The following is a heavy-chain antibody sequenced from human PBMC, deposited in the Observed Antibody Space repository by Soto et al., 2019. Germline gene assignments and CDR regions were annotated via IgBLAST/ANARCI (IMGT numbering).Heavy chain of an antibody. CDR1: GFTFSDYY. D-gene: IGHD2-2*03. J-gene: IGHJ4*02. CDR2: ISSSGSTK. Sequence: GGSLRLSCAASGFTFSDYYITWIRQAPGKGLEWVSYISSSGSTKYYADSVKGRFTISRDNAKNSLYLQMNSLRAEDTAVYYCARDHGVGYRTFDCWGQGTLVTVSS. V-gene: IGHV3-11*01. CDR3: ARDHGVGYRTFDC.